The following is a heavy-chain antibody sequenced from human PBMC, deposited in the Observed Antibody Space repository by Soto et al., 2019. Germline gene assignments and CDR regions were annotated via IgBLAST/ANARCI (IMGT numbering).Heavy chain of an antibody. CDR1: GFTFSDYY. D-gene: IGHD2-2*03. J-gene: IGHJ4*02. CDR2: ISSSGSTK. Sequence: GGSLRLSCAASGFTFSDYYITWIRQAPGKGLEWVSYISSSGSTKYYADSVKGRFTISRDNAKNSLYLQMNSLRAEDTAVYYCARDHGVGYRTFDCWGQGTLVTVSS. V-gene: IGHV3-11*01. CDR3: ARDHGVGYRTFDC.